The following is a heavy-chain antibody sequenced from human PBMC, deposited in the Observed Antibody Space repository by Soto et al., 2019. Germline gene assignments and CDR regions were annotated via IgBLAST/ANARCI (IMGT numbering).Heavy chain of an antibody. V-gene: IGHV4-34*01. J-gene: IGHJ5*02. CDR3: ATRITVFGLLIPPFDP. Sequence: WETLSLTCAVYGGSVNGYYWNWIRQHPGNGLEWMGEINHTGGTHYNPSLKSRVTMSVDTSKNQFSLRLSSVTAADTAIYYCATRITVFGLLIPPFDPWGQGTQVTVSS. D-gene: IGHD3-3*01. CDR1: GGSVNGYY. CDR2: INHTGGT.